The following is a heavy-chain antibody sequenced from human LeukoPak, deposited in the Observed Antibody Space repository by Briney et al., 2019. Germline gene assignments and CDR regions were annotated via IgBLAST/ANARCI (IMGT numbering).Heavy chain of an antibody. CDR3: ARHRGYTYGRTFDL. D-gene: IGHD5-18*01. CDR1: GEAIKSYY. Sequence: SETLSITCTGFGEAIKSYYWSWIRQPPGKGLEWIAYIYYPGRASYNPSLTSRVSISVDTSKNQFSLNLTSVTAADTAVYYCARHRGYTYGRTFDLWGQGTLVTVSS. CDR2: IYYPGRA. V-gene: IGHV4-59*08. J-gene: IGHJ5*02.